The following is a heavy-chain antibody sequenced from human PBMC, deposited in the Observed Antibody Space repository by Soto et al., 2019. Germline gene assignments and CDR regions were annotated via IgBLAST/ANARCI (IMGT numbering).Heavy chain of an antibody. V-gene: IGHV3-53*01. Sequence: GGSLRLSCAASGFTVSSNYMSWVRQAPGKGLEWVSVIYSGGSTYYADSVKGRFTISRDNSKNTLYLQMNSLRAEDTAVYYCASGITGTTVDDWGQGTLVTVSS. CDR3: ASGITGTTVDD. J-gene: IGHJ4*02. CDR1: GFTVSSNY. CDR2: IYSGGST. D-gene: IGHD1-7*01.